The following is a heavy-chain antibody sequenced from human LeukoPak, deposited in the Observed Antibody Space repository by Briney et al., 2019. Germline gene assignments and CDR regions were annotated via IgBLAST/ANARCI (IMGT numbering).Heavy chain of an antibody. Sequence: SETLSLTCTVSGGSISSYYWSWIRQPPGKGLEWIGYIYYSGSTNYNPSLKSRVTISVDTSKNQFSLKLSSVTAADTAVYYCARDYYDTLGHALDIWAKGQWSPSLQ. D-gene: IGHD3-22*01. J-gene: IGHJ3*02. CDR1: GGSISSYY. CDR3: ARDYYDTLGHALDI. CDR2: IYYSGST. V-gene: IGHV4-59*12.